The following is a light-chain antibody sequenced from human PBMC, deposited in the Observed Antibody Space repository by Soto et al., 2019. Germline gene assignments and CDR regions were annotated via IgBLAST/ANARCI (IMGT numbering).Light chain of an antibody. Sequence: QSVLTQPPSASGTPGQRVTISCSGSNSNIGSNSVNWYQQLPGMAPKLLIYSSDQRPSGVPDRFSGSKSGTSASLAISGLQSEDEADYYCQSYDTSLSTWVFGGGTKLTVL. V-gene: IGLV1-44*01. CDR2: SSD. J-gene: IGLJ3*02. CDR1: NSNIGSNS. CDR3: QSYDTSLSTWV.